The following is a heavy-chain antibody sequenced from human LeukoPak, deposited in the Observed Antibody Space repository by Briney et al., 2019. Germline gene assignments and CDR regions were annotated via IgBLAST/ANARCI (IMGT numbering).Heavy chain of an antibody. Sequence: SETLSLTCTVSGGSISSYYWSWIRQPPGKGLEWIGYIYYSGSTNYNPSLKSRVTISVDTSKNRFSLKLSSVTAADAAVYYCAKVLNRQWLVLGYWGQGTLVTVSS. J-gene: IGHJ4*02. CDR1: GGSISSYY. V-gene: IGHV4-59*01. CDR3: AKVLNRQWLVLGY. D-gene: IGHD6-19*01. CDR2: IYYSGST.